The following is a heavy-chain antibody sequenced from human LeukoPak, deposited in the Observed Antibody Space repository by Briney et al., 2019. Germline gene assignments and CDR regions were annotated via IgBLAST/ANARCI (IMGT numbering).Heavy chain of an antibody. D-gene: IGHD3-9*01. J-gene: IGHJ4*02. Sequence: GGSLRLSCAASGFTFSSYSMNWVRQAPGKGLEWVSSISSSSSYIYYADSVKGRFTISRDNAKNSLYLQMNSLRAEDTAVYYCAPISKGGAYYDILTGYFWGQGTLVTVSS. CDR2: ISSSSSYI. CDR1: GFTFSSYS. V-gene: IGHV3-21*01. CDR3: APISKGGAYYDILTGYF.